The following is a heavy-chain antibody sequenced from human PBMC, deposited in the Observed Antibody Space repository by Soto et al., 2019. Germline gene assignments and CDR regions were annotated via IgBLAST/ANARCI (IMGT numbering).Heavy chain of an antibody. CDR2: IIHSGST. J-gene: IGHJ5*02. V-gene: IGHV4-34*12. CDR1: GGSFSTYY. D-gene: IGHD6-13*01. Sequence: SETLPLTCAVYGGSFSTYYWSWIRQPPGKGLEWIGEIIHSGSTNYNPSLKSRVTISVDTSKNQFSLKLSSVTAADTAIYYCAKSGRQQLVRSNWFDLWGQGTLVTVSS. CDR3: AKSGRQQLVRSNWFDL.